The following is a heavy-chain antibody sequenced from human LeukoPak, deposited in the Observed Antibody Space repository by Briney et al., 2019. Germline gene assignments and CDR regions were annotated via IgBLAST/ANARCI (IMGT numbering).Heavy chain of an antibody. D-gene: IGHD2-15*01. CDR1: GGTFSGFY. Sequence: SETLSLTCAVYGGTFSGFYWRWIRQPPGMGLKGRGETNHSGSTNYNTSLKSRVRISVDTSKNQFSRKLSSVTAAVTAVYYCVRESVIGYCSGGSCVKWFDPWGQGTLVTVSS. CDR2: TNHSGST. J-gene: IGHJ5*02. V-gene: IGHV4-34*01. CDR3: VRESVIGYCSGGSCVKWFDP.